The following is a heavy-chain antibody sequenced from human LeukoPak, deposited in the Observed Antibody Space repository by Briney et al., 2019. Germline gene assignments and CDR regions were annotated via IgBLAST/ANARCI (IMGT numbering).Heavy chain of an antibody. J-gene: IGHJ5*02. CDR3: AKHMSRSPPTPTRANWFEL. V-gene: IGHV4-59*08. CDR2: IYYSGST. Sequence: SETLSLTCTVSGGSISSYYWSWIRQPPGKGLEWIGYIYYSGSTNYNPSLKSQVTISVDTSKNQFSLKLSSVTVADTAVYYCAKHMSRSPPTPTRANWFELWGQGTLVTVSS. CDR1: GGSISSYY. D-gene: IGHD3-10*02.